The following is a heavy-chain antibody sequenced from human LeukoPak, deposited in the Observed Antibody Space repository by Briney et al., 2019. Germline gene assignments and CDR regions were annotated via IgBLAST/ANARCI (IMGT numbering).Heavy chain of an antibody. J-gene: IGHJ4*02. Sequence: GGSLRLSCAASGFIVSDNYMSWVRQAPGKGLEWVSVIYSGGTTYYADSVKGRFTVSRDSSKNTLYLQMNSLRVEDAAVYYCAKDLLYFGTLGYFDYWGQGTLVTVSS. CDR1: GFIVSDNY. CDR2: IYSGGTT. CDR3: AKDLLYFGTLGYFDY. V-gene: IGHV3-53*05. D-gene: IGHD3/OR15-3a*01.